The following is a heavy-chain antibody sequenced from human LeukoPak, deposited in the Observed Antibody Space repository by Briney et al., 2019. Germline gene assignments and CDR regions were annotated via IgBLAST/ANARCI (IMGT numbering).Heavy chain of an antibody. J-gene: IGHJ4*02. V-gene: IGHV4-39*07. CDR2: IYYSGST. Sequence: SETLSLTRTVSGGSISSSSYYWGWIRQPPGKGLEWIGSIYYSGSTYYNPSLKSRVTISVDTSKNQFSLKLSSVTAADTAVYYCARARRDGYNYMHYFDYWGQGTLVTVSS. D-gene: IGHD5-24*01. CDR1: GGSISSSSYY. CDR3: ARARRDGYNYMHYFDY.